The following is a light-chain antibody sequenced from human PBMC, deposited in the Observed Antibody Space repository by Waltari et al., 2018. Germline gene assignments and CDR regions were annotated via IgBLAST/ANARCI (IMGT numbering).Light chain of an antibody. Sequence: QSVLTQPPSASGSLGQSVTISCTGARSNVGVYNFVSWYQQHPGKAPKLIIYEVNKRPSGVPYRFSGSKSGNTASLTVSGLLAEDEADYYCTSYAGKNILVFGGGTNLTVL. CDR1: RSNVGVYNF. J-gene: IGLJ3*02. CDR2: EVN. CDR3: TSYAGKNILV. V-gene: IGLV2-8*01.